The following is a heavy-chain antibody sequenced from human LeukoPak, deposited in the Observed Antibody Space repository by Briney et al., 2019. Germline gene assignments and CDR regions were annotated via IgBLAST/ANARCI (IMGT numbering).Heavy chain of an antibody. CDR2: INSDGSST. D-gene: IGHD2-2*01. Sequence: GGSLRLSCAASGFTFSSYSMNWVRQAPGKGLEWVSRINSDGSSTSYADSVKGRFTISRDNAKNTLYLQMNSLRAEDTAVYYCARDLTSEYYFDYWGQGTLVTVSS. CDR3: ARDLTSEYYFDY. J-gene: IGHJ4*02. CDR1: GFTFSSYS. V-gene: IGHV3-74*01.